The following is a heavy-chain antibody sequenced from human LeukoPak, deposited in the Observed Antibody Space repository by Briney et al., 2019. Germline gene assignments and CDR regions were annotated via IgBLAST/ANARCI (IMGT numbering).Heavy chain of an antibody. J-gene: IGHJ3*02. V-gene: IGHV1-2*02. CDR1: GYTFTGYY. D-gene: IGHD3-10*01. CDR3: AKNIWFGESSDAFDI. CDR2: INPNSGGT. Sequence: ASVTVSCKASGYTFTGYYIHWVRQAPGQGLEWMAWINPNSGGTNYAQKFQGRVTMTRDTSISTAYMELTRLTSDDTAVYYCAKNIWFGESSDAFDIWGQGTMVTVSS.